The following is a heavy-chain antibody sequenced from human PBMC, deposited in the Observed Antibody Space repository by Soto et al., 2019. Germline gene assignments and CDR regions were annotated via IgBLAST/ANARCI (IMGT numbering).Heavy chain of an antibody. CDR1: GGTFSSYA. Sequence: SVKVSCKASGGTFSSYAISWVRQAPGQGLEWMGGIIPIFGTANYAQKFQGRVTITADESTSTAYMELSSLRSEDTAVYYCARDSGGISSINYYHYGMDVWGQGTTVTVSS. CDR2: IIPIFGTA. D-gene: IGHD1-26*01. CDR3: ARDSGGISSINYYHYGMDV. V-gene: IGHV1-69*13. J-gene: IGHJ6*02.